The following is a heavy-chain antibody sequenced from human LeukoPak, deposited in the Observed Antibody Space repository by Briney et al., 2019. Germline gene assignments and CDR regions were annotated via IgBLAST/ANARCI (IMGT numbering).Heavy chain of an antibody. CDR3: AREGYCSGGSCDNWFDP. D-gene: IGHD2-15*01. Sequence: SETLSLTCAVSGGSISSGGYSWSWIRRPPGKGLEWIGYIYHSGSTYYNPSLKSRVTISVDRSKNQFSLNLSSVTAADTAVYYCAREGYCSGGSCDNWFDPWGQGTLVTVSS. CDR2: IYHSGST. J-gene: IGHJ5*02. CDR1: GGSISSGGYS. V-gene: IGHV4-30-2*01.